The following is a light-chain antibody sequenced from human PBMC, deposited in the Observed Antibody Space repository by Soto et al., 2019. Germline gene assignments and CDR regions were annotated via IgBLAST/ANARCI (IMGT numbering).Light chain of an antibody. V-gene: IGKV4-1*01. CDR3: QQYYSAPYT. CDR2: WAS. CDR1: QSVLYSSNNRNY. J-gene: IGKJ2*01. Sequence: DIVLTQSPDSLAVSLGERATINCRSSQSVLYSSNNRNYLAWYQQQLGHPPKLLIYWASTRKSGVPDRFSGSGSGTDFTLTISSLQAEDVAVYYCQQYYSAPYTFGQGTKLEIK.